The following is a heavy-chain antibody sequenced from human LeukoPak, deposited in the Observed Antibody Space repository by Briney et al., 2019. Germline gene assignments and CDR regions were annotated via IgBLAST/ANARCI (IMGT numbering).Heavy chain of an antibody. V-gene: IGHV3-11*01. CDR3: ARGGRWLQWYYFDY. D-gene: IGHD5-24*01. Sequence: GGSLRLSCTASGFTFSEHFMTWIRLAPGKGLECVSYMSSRGNTIYYADSVKGRFTISRDNAKSSLYLQMNNLGAEDTAVYYCARGGRWLQWYYFDYWGQGTVVTVSA. CDR2: MSSRGNTI. CDR1: GFTFSEHF. J-gene: IGHJ4*02.